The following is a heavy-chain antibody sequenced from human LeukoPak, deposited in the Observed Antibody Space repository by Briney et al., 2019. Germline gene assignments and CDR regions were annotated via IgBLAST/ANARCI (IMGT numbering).Heavy chain of an antibody. CDR2: INSGGST. Sequence: GGSLNLPGPPSGFTFISNYMTGFGRAPGKGLEWVSVINSGGSTYYADSVKGRFTISRDNSKNTLYLQMNSLRAEDTAVYYCARESSFFSKNGSSWYYFDHWGQGTLVTVSS. V-gene: IGHV3-53*01. CDR1: GFTFISNY. J-gene: IGHJ4*02. D-gene: IGHD6-13*01. CDR3: ARESSFFSKNGSSWYYFDH.